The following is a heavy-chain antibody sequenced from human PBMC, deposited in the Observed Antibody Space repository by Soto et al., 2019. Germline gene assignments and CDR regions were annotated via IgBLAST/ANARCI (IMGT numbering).Heavy chain of an antibody. CDR1: GFTVSCNY. CDR2: IYSGGST. D-gene: IGHD6-13*01. V-gene: IGHV3-53*01. Sequence: GGSLILSCSSFGFTVSCNYMNWVRHAPGKGLEWVSVIYSGGSTYYADSVKGRFTISRDNSKNTLYLQMNRLRAEDTAVYYCARDNVAGTRVGGYYYYGMDVWGQGTTVTVS. CDR3: ARDNVAGTRVGGYYYYGMDV. J-gene: IGHJ6*02.